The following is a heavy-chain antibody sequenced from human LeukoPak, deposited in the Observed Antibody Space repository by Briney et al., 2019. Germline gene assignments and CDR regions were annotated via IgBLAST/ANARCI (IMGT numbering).Heavy chain of an antibody. CDR3: ARRLTSSSWFYGMDV. CDR2: LGYIHNSGST. Sequence: SETLSLTCTVSGGSLSRYYWSWIRQPPGKGLEWIGCLGYIHNSGSTSYSPPLRSRVSISVHTSKNQISLMLNSVTAADTAVYFCARRLTSSSWFYGMDVWGQGTTVTVSS. CDR1: GGSLSRYY. J-gene: IGHJ6*02. D-gene: IGHD6-13*01. V-gene: IGHV4-4*09.